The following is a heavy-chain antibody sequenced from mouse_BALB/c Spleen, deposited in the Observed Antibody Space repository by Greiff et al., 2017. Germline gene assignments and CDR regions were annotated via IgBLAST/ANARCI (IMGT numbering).Heavy chain of an antibody. CDR2: INPYNDGT. CDR3: ARSTTVVGRYAMDY. CDR1: GYTFTSYV. V-gene: IGHV1-14*01. Sequence: EVQLQQSGPELVKPGASVKMSCKASGYTFTSYVMHWVKQKPGQGLEWIGYINPYNDGTKYNEKFKGKATLTSDKSSSTAYMELSSLTSEDSAVYYCARSTTVVGRYAMDYWGQGTSVTVSS. J-gene: IGHJ4*01. D-gene: IGHD1-1*01.